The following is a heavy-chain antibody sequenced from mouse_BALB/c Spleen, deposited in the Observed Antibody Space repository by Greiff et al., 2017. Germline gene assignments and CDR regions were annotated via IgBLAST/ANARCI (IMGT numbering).Heavy chain of an antibody. CDR1: GYTFTDYA. Sequence: QVQLQQPGAELVKPGASVKISCKGSGYTFTDYAMHWVKQSHAKSLEWIGVISTYYGDASYNQKFKGKATMTVDKSSSTAYMELARLTSEDSAIYYCARGYGTLYWYFDVWGAGTTVTVSS. CDR3: ARGYGTLYWYFDV. CDR2: ISTYYGDA. D-gene: IGHD1-1*01. J-gene: IGHJ1*01. V-gene: IGHV1S137*01.